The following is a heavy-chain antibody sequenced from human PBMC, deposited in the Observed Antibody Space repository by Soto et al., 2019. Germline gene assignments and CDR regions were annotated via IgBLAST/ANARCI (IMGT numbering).Heavy chain of an antibody. CDR2: IYWDDDK. J-gene: IGHJ4*02. V-gene: IGHV2-5*02. CDR1: AFSLSTSGVG. CDR3: ARLVAAGITYYFDS. D-gene: IGHD2-21*01. Sequence: QITLKESGPPLVKPTQTLTLTCTFSAFSLSTSGVGVGWIRQPPGKALEWLPFIYWDDDKRYSPSLKSRLTLTKDTSKNEVVLTMANMAPVDTATCYGARLVAAGITYYFDSWGQGTLVTVSS.